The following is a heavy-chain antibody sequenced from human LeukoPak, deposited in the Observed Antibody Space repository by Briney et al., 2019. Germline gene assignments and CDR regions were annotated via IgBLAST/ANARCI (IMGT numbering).Heavy chain of an antibody. D-gene: IGHD2-8*01. CDR1: AGTFSSYT. CDR3: VREGYCTNGVCYTVFDY. CDR2: IIPILGIA. J-gene: IGHJ4*02. Sequence: GPSAKISCKASAGTFSSYTISWVRQAPAQGLEWMGRIIPILGIANYAQKFQGRVTITADKSTSTAYMELSSLRSEDTAVYYCVREGYCTNGVCYTVFDYWGQGTLVTVSS. V-gene: IGHV1-69*04.